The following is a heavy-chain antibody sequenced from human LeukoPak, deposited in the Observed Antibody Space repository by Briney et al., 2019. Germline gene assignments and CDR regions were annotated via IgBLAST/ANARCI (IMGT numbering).Heavy chain of an antibody. CDR3: ARGNYYDSSGYFD. CDR2: IIPMFGTT. CDR1: GGTFSSYA. J-gene: IGHJ4*01. D-gene: IGHD3-22*01. V-gene: IGHV1-69*05. Sequence: SVKVSCKASGGTFSSYAVSWVRQAPGQGLEWMGRIIPMFGTTNYAQSFQSRLTITMDKSTTTAYMELSSLRFEDTAMYYCARGNYYDSSGYFDWGQEPWSPSPQ.